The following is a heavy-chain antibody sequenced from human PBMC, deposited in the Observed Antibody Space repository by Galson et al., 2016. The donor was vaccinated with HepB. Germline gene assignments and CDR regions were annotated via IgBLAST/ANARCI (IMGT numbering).Heavy chain of an antibody. CDR1: GFSFSGYA. Sequence: SLRLSCAASGFSFSGYAMIWVRQAPGKGLEWAATVSGVDSRTYYADSVRGRFTTSRDTSKNTVFLHMSNLRVEDTAVYYCAKGISGSYRYFYGTDVWGQGTTVTVS. CDR3: AKGISGSYRYFYGTDV. CDR2: VSGVDSRT. D-gene: IGHD3-10*01. V-gene: IGHV3-23*01. J-gene: IGHJ6*02.